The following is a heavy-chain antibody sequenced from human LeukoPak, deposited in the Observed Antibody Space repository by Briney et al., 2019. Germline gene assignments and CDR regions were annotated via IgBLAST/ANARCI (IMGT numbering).Heavy chain of an antibody. V-gene: IGHV4-39*01. CDR2: IYYTGST. Sequence: NASETLSLTCTVSGCSISSSSYYWGWIRQPPGKGLEWIGGIYYTGSTYYNPSLKSRVTISVDTSKNQFSLKLSSVTAADTAVYYCARLHYGGNYGYYYYYMDVWGKGTTVTISS. CDR1: GCSISSSSYY. J-gene: IGHJ6*03. CDR3: ARLHYGGNYGYYYYYMDV. D-gene: IGHD4-23*01.